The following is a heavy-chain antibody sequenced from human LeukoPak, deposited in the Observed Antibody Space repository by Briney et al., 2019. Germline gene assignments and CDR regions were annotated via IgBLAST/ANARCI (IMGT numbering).Heavy chain of an antibody. CDR1: GYSFSSYW. D-gene: IGHD5-12*01. CDR2: IDPSDSYT. CDR3: ARLRTDSGYDYMYFHH. Sequence: GESLKISCKGSGYSFSSYWISWVRQMPGKGLEWMGRIDPSDSYTSYGPSFEGHVTISADESTSTAYLQWSSLKASDTAMYYCARLRTDSGYDYMYFHHWGQGTLVTVSS. J-gene: IGHJ1*01. V-gene: IGHV5-10-1*01.